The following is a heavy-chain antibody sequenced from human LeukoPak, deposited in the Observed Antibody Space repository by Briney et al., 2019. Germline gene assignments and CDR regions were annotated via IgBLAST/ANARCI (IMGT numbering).Heavy chain of an antibody. D-gene: IGHD2-2*01. V-gene: IGHV3-23*01. J-gene: IGHJ4*02. Sequence: GGSLRLPCAGSGFTFSNSILSWVRQAPGKGLEWLSTFSGNDGYTYYADSVKGRFTISRDNSKNTVYLQMNSLRAEDTANYYCAKRSTGYYFDSWGQGTLVTVSS. CDR1: GFTFSNSI. CDR3: AKRSTGYYFDS. CDR2: FSGNDGYT.